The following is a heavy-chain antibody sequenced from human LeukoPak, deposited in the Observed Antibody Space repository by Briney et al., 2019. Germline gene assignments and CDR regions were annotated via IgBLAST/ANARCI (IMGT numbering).Heavy chain of an antibody. D-gene: IGHD6-13*01. V-gene: IGHV3-48*03. Sequence: GGSLRLSCVASGFTFSSCEMNWVRQAPGKGLEWVSYISSSSSAIYYADSVKGRFTISRDNAKTSLYLQMNSLRAEDTAVYYCARDRSSTWYFDLWGQGTLVTVSS. CDR1: GFTFSSCE. CDR3: ARDRSSTWYFDL. J-gene: IGHJ5*02. CDR2: ISSSSSAI.